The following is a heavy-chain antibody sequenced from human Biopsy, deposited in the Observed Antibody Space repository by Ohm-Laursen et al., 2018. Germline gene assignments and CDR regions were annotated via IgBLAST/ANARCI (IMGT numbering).Heavy chain of an antibody. CDR3: ARGPHSGSHSCFDY. CDR2: IIPMFGTA. CDR1: GGTFINYA. Sequence: SSVTVSCKASGGTFINYAISWVRQALGQGLEWMGGIIPMFGTANYAQMFQGRVTISADESTSTSYMELSILTTEDTAIYYCARGPHSGSHSCFDYWGRGTLVTVSS. J-gene: IGHJ4*02. D-gene: IGHD1-26*01. V-gene: IGHV1-69*01.